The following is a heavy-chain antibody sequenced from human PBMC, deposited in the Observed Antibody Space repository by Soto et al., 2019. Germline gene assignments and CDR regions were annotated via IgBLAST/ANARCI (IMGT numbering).Heavy chain of an antibody. J-gene: IGHJ4*02. CDR2: INSANGNT. Sequence: QVHLVQSGAEEKRPGASVKVSCKASGYTFTNYAIHWVRQAPGQRREWMGWINSANGNTQYSQKFQGRLTITRDTSASTGTMDLSSLRSEDTAVYYCARGGGGLRLGELPFFDYWGQGTLVTVSS. D-gene: IGHD3-16*01. V-gene: IGHV1-3*05. CDR3: ARGGGGLRLGELPFFDY. CDR1: GYTFTNYA.